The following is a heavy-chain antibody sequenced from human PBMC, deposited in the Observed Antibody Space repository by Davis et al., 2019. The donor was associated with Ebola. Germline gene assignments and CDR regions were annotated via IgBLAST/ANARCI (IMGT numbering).Heavy chain of an antibody. Sequence: SETLSLTCAVYVGSFNDYYWSWIRQPPGKGLEWIGEINHSGSTNYNPSLKSRVTISVDTSKNQFSLKLSSVTAADTAVYYCARGRDCSSTSCYIFRVTYFDYWGQGTLVTVSS. D-gene: IGHD2-2*02. CDR3: ARGRDCSSTSCYIFRVTYFDY. CDR1: VGSFNDYY. J-gene: IGHJ4*02. CDR2: INHSGST. V-gene: IGHV4-34*01.